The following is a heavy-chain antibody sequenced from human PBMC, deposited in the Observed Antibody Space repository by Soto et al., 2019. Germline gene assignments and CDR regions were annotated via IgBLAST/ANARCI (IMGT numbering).Heavy chain of an antibody. J-gene: IGHJ6*04. V-gene: IGHV6-1*01. CDR3: ARDHSGPSRRRYYYYYYGMDG. D-gene: IGHD6-19*01. CDR2: TYYRSKWYN. CDR1: GDSVSSKSAA. Sequence: QTLSLTCAISGDSVSSKSAAWNWIRQSPSRGLEWLGRTYYRSKWYNDYAVSVKSRITINPDTSKNQFSLQLNSVTPEDTAVYYCARDHSGPSRRRYYYYYYGMDGWGKGPTVTVAS.